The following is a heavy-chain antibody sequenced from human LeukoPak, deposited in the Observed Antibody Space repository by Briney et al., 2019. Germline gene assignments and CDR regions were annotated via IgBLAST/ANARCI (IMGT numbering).Heavy chain of an antibody. D-gene: IGHD3-10*01. J-gene: IGHJ4*02. CDR2: MNPNSGNT. CDR3: ARGRVFGGSYYWVY. Sequence: ASVKVSCKASGYTFTSYDINWVRQATGQGLEWMGWMNPNSGNTGYAQKFQGRVTMTRNTSISTAYKELRSLRSDDTAVYYCARGRVFGGSYYWVYWGQGTLVTVSS. V-gene: IGHV1-8*01. CDR1: GYTFTSYD.